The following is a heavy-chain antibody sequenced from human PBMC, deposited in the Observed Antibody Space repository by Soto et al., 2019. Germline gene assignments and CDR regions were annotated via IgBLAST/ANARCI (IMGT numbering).Heavy chain of an antibody. D-gene: IGHD2-21*02. CDR2: IPQDGVDG. CDR1: GFIFSMYS. V-gene: IGHV3-7*03. CDR3: ARDHLILPAHDFFYGSDV. Sequence: GGSLRLSCEVSGFIFSMYSMSWVRQTPGKGLEWVAKIPQDGVDGHYADAVKGRFTISRDNGKNSLYLQMNNLRAEDTAVYYCARDHLILPAHDFFYGSDVWGRGATLTVSS. J-gene: IGHJ6*02.